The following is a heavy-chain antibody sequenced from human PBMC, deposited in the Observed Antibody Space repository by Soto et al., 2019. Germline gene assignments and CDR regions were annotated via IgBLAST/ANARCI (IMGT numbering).Heavy chain of an antibody. V-gene: IGHV4-59*01. CDR2: IYYSGST. CDR1: GGSISRYY. J-gene: IGHJ4*02. D-gene: IGHD6-19*01. CDR3: AGATLRYSSGWPPNYFDD. Sequence: ETLPLTGTVSGGSISRYYWSWIRQPPGKGLEWIGYIYYSGSTNYNPSLKSRVTISVDTSKNQFSLKLSSVTAADTAVYYCAGATLRYSSGWPPNYFDDGGRGTLVNVSS.